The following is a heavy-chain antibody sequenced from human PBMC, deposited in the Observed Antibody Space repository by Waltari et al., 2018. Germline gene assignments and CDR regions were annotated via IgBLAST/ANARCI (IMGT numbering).Heavy chain of an antibody. J-gene: IGHJ6*02. CDR1: GFTFSSYA. Sequence: EVQLLESGGGLVQPGGSLRLSCAASGFTFSSYAMSWVRQAPGKGLEWVSAISGSGGSTYYADSVKGRFTISRDNSKNTLYLQMNSLRAEDTAVYYCAKARDSSGYYPPGSMDVWGQGTTVTVSS. V-gene: IGHV3-23*01. CDR2: ISGSGGST. CDR3: AKARDSSGYYPPGSMDV. D-gene: IGHD3-22*01.